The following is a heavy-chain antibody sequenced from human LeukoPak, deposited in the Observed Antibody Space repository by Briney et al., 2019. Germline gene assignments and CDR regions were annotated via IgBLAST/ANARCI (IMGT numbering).Heavy chain of an antibody. Sequence: PSETLSLTCTVSGGSISSGSYYWSWIRQPAGKGLEWIGRIYTSGSTNYNPSLKSRVTISVDTSKNQFSLKLSSVTAADTAVYYCARVLDYYGSSSYYEYYFDYWGQGTLVTVSS. D-gene: IGHD3-22*01. J-gene: IGHJ4*02. CDR3: ARVLDYYGSSSYYEYYFDY. CDR1: GGSISSGSYY. CDR2: IYTSGST. V-gene: IGHV4-61*02.